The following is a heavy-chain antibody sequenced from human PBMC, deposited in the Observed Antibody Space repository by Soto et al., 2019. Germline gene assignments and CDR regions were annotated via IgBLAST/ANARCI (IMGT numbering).Heavy chain of an antibody. CDR2: MYASGST. V-gene: IGHV4-4*07. CDR1: GGSIGSYY. CDR3: AREGHDILTGYSPFYWFDP. Sequence: PSETLSLTCAVSGGSIGSYYWSWIRQPAGKGLEWIGRMYASGSTHYNPSLRSRVTMSLDTSKNHFSLILSSVTAADTAVYYCAREGHDILTGYSPFYWFDPWGQGTLVTVSS. J-gene: IGHJ5*02. D-gene: IGHD3-9*01.